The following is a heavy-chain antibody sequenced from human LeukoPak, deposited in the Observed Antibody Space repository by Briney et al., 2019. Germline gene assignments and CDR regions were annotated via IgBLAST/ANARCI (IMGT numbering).Heavy chain of an antibody. D-gene: IGHD5-12*01. CDR3: ATWGVATNYFDY. J-gene: IGHJ4*02. CDR2: IYYSGGT. Sequence: SETLSLTCTVSGGSISSSSYYWGWIRQPPGKGLEWIGSIYYSGGTYYNPSLKSRVTISVDTSKNQFSLKLSSVTAADTAVYYCATWGVATNYFDYWGQGTLVTVSS. V-gene: IGHV4-39*01. CDR1: GGSISSSSYY.